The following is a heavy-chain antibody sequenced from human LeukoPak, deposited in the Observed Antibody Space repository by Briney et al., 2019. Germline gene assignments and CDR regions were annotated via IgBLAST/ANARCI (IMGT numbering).Heavy chain of an antibody. J-gene: IGHJ6*02. CDR3: ARGRTYYYDTSGYYPSIYYGMDV. CDR1: GGSFSGYY. CDR2: INHGEST. Sequence: SETLSLTCAVSGGSFSGYYWYWIRQPPGKGLEWIGEINHGESTNYNPSLKSRATLSVDTSKDQFSLKLTSVTAADTAVYYCARGRTYYYDTSGYYPSIYYGMDVWGQGTTVIVSS. V-gene: IGHV4-34*01. D-gene: IGHD3-22*01.